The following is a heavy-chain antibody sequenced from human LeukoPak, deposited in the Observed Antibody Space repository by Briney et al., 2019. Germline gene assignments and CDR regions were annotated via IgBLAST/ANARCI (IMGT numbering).Heavy chain of an antibody. D-gene: IGHD1/OR15-1a*01. CDR3: ATGRWNTLTKGKIVPFDY. Sequence: ASVKVSCKASGYTFTGYYMHWVRQAPGQGLEWMGWINPNSGGTNYAQKFQGRVTMTRDTSISTAYMELSRLRSDDTAVYYCATGRWNTLTKGKIVPFDYWGRGTLVTVSS. V-gene: IGHV1-2*02. CDR1: GYTFTGYY. J-gene: IGHJ4*02. CDR2: INPNSGGT.